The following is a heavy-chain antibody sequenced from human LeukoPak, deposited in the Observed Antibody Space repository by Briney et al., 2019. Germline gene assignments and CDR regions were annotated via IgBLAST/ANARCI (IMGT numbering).Heavy chain of an antibody. D-gene: IGHD6-13*01. Sequence: SETLSLTCTVSGGSISGYYWSWIRQPPGKGLEWVGYISYSGSTNYNPSLKSRVTISVDTSKNQFSLKLSSVTAADTAVYYCARDHASSSWYGVIAYWGQGTLVTVSS. V-gene: IGHV4-59*12. J-gene: IGHJ4*02. CDR1: GGSISGYY. CDR2: ISYSGST. CDR3: ARDHASSSWYGVIAY.